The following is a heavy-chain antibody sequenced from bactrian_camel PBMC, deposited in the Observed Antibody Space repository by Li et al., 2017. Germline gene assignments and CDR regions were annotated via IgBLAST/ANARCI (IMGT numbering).Heavy chain of an antibody. CDR2: ISGDGFT. CDR3: AGTTDQWRTCGSPTRVRYEYTH. Sequence: VQLVESGGGSVQAGGSLRLSCAASGYTYNTYCVGWFRQAPGKEREGVAAISGDGFTSYADSVKGRFTISRDYNKNTQYLQMTSLKPEDTAMYYCAGTTDQWRTCGSPTRVRYEYTHWGQGTQVTVS. D-gene: IGHD2*01. CDR1: GYTYNTYC. V-gene: IGHV3S53*01. J-gene: IGHJ4*01.